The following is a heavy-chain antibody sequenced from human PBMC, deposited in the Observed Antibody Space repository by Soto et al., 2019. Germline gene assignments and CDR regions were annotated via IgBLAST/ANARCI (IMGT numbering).Heavy chain of an antibody. CDR3: ARDGSSSSSYYNYYSMDT. Sequence: QVQLVESGGGLVKPGGSLRLSCAASGFTFTDYYMSWIRQAPGKGLEWVSYISNSGSTIYYADSVKGRFTISRDNAKNSLYLQMSSLRAEDTAVYYCARDGSSSSSYYNYYSMDTWGQGTTVTVSS. CDR1: GFTFTDYY. V-gene: IGHV3-11*01. CDR2: ISNSGSTI. J-gene: IGHJ6*02. D-gene: IGHD6-6*01.